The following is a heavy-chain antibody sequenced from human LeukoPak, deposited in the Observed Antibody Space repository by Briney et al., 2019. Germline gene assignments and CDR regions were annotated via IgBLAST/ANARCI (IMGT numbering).Heavy chain of an antibody. D-gene: IGHD6-13*01. CDR2: IYTSGST. CDR3: AAAAGTLGRFDY. J-gene: IGHJ4*02. CDR1: GGSFSGYY. V-gene: IGHV4-59*10. Sequence: SETLSLTCAVYGGSFSGYYWSWIRQPAGKGLEWIGRIYTSGSTNYNPSLKSRVTMSVDTSKNQFSLKLSSVTAADTAVYYCAAAAGTLGRFDYWGQGTLDTVSS.